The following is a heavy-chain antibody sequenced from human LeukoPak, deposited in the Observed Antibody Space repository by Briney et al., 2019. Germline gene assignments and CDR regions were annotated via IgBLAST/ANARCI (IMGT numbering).Heavy chain of an antibody. CDR2: ISGTADSK. Sequence: GGSLRLSCAASRFIFRNYAMSWVRQAPGRGLEWLSIISGTADSKYYADSVKGRFTISRDNPRSTLYLEMNVLRGEDTAVYYCAKADATIGGAFDTWGQGTMVIVSS. J-gene: IGHJ3*02. CDR1: RFIFRNYA. V-gene: IGHV3-23*01. D-gene: IGHD3-16*01. CDR3: AKADATIGGAFDT.